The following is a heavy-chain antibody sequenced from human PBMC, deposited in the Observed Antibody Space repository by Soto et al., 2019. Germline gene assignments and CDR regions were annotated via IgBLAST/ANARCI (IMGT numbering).Heavy chain of an antibody. D-gene: IGHD3-10*01. Sequence: GGSLRLSCAASGFTFSSYAMSWVRQAPGKGLEWVSAISGSGGSTYYADSVKGRFTISRDNSKNTLYLQMNSLRAEDTAVYYCAKVVLPPHTHGSGSDLPYGMDVWGQGTTVTVSS. J-gene: IGHJ6*02. V-gene: IGHV3-23*01. CDR3: AKVVLPPHTHGSGSDLPYGMDV. CDR1: GFTFSSYA. CDR2: ISGSGGST.